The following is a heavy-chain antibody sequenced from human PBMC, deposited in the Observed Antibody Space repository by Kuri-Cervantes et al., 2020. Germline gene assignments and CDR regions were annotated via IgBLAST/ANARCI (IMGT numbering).Heavy chain of an antibody. Sequence: SETLSLTCTVSGGSISSYYWSWIRQPPGKGLEWIGEINHSGSTNYNPSLKSRVTISVDTSKKQFSLKLSSVTAADTAVYYCARGTHCSSSTNCQPPYNWFDPWGQGTLVTVSS. CDR2: INHSGST. CDR3: ARGTHCSSSTNCQPPYNWFDP. D-gene: IGHD2-2*01. J-gene: IGHJ5*02. V-gene: IGHV4-34*01. CDR1: GGSISSYY.